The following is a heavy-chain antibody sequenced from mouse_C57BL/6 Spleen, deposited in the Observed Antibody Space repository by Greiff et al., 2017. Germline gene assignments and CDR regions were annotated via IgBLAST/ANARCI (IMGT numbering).Heavy chain of an antibody. J-gene: IGHJ4*01. CDR1: GYTFTSYW. D-gene: IGHD1-1*01. CDR2: IDPSDSYT. CDR3: ARWSSLLRSGMDY. V-gene: IGHV1-69*01. Sequence: VQLQQPGAELVMPGASVKLSCKASGYTFTSYWMHWVKQRPGQGLEWIGEIDPSDSYTNYNQKFKGKSTLTVDKSSSTAYMQLSSLTSVDSAVYYCARWSSLLRSGMDYWGQGTSVTVSS.